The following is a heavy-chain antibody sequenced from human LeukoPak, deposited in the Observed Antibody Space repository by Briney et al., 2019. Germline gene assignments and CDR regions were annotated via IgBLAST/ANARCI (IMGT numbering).Heavy chain of an antibody. CDR2: IYPGDSDT. CDR1: GYSFSSYW. CDR3: ARHQIEGATNSWFDY. Sequence: GESLKISCKGSGYSFSSYWIGWVRQMPGKGLECMGIIYPGDSDTRYSPSFQGQVTISADKSISTAYLQWSSLKASDTAMYYCARHQIEGATNSWFDYWGQGTLVTVSS. J-gene: IGHJ4*02. V-gene: IGHV5-51*01. D-gene: IGHD1-26*01.